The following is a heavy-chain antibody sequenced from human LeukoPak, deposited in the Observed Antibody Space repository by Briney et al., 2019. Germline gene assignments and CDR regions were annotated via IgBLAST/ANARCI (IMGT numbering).Heavy chain of an antibody. J-gene: IGHJ4*02. Sequence: PGRSLRLSCAASGFTFSSYGMHWVRQAPGKGLEWVAVISYDGSNKYYADSVKGRFTISRDNSKNTVYLQMNSLRAEDTAVYYCAKDSARMGGDGSVYSWGQGTLVTVSS. CDR1: GFTFSSYG. CDR3: AKDSARMGGDGSVYS. D-gene: IGHD1-26*01. V-gene: IGHV3-30*18. CDR2: ISYDGSNK.